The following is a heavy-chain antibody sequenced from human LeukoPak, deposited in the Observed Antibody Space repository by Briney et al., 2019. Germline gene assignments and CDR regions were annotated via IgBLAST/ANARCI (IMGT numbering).Heavy chain of an antibody. D-gene: IGHD3-22*01. Sequence: SQTLSLTCTVSGGSISSGDYYWSWIRQPPGKGLEWIGEIYHSGSTNYNPSLKSRVTISVDKSKNQFSLKLSSVTAADTAVYYCARDKGLSGYYPGAFDIWGQGTMVTVSS. V-gene: IGHV4-30-4*01. CDR3: ARDKGLSGYYPGAFDI. J-gene: IGHJ3*02. CDR2: IYHSGST. CDR1: GGSISSGDYY.